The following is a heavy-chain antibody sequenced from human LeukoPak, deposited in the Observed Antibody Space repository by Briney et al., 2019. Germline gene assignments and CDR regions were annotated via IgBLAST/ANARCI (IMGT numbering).Heavy chain of an antibody. CDR3: GRVRYSTSSGTSFDY. CDR2: IYHSGST. V-gene: IGHV4-38-2*02. CDR1: GYSISSGYY. Sequence: PSETLSLTCIVSGYSISSGYYWGWVRQPPGKGLEWIGTIYHSGSTYYNPSLKSRVTISVDTSKNQFSLKLSSVTAADTAVYYCGRVRYSTSSGTSFDYWGQGTLVTVSS. D-gene: IGHD6-6*01. J-gene: IGHJ4*02.